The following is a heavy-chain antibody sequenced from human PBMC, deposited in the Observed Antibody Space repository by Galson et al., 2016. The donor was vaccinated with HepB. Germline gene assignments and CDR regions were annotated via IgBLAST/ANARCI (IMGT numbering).Heavy chain of an antibody. D-gene: IGHD2-2*02. Sequence: SLRLSCAASGFTFSSYVMNWVRQAPGKGLEWVSGISGSGGSTYYADSVEGRFTISRDISENTVYLQMNSLRGEDTAVYYCAREIPHMVHGGLDYWGQGTLVTVSS. J-gene: IGHJ4*02. CDR3: AREIPHMVHGGLDY. CDR2: ISGSGGST. V-gene: IGHV3-23*01. CDR1: GFTFSSYV.